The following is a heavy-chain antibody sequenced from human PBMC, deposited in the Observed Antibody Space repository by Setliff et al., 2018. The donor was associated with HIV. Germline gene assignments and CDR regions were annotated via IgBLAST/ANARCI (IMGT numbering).Heavy chain of an antibody. D-gene: IGHD1-26*01. Sequence: GSLRLSCVGSGFSFSSYSMSWVRRAPGKGLEWIAEINHSGSTNYNPSLKSRATISVDTSKNQFSLKLSSVTAADTAVYYCAKVTSTGRWNSDLDSWGQGTLVTVSS. CDR2: INHSGST. CDR1: GFSFSSYS. V-gene: IGHV4-34*01. CDR3: AKVTSTGRWNSDLDS. J-gene: IGHJ4*02.